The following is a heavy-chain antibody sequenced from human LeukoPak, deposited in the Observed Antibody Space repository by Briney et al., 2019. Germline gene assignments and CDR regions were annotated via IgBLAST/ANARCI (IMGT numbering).Heavy chain of an antibody. CDR3: ARQAPRDSSGYYLLQFGAFDI. D-gene: IGHD3-22*01. V-gene: IGHV4-34*01. J-gene: IGHJ3*02. CDR2: INHSGST. Sequence: SETLSLTCAVYGGSFGGYYWSWIRQPPEKGLEWIGEINHSGSTNYNPSLKSRVTISVDASKNQFSLKLSSVTAADTAVYYCARQAPRDSSGYYLLQFGAFDIWGQGTMVTVSS. CDR1: GGSFGGYY.